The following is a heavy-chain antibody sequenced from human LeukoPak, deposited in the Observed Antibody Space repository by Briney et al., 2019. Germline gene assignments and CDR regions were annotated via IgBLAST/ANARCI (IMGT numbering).Heavy chain of an antibody. J-gene: IGHJ3*02. V-gene: IGHV1-2*02. CDR2: INPNSGGT. Sequence: GASVKVSRKASGYTFTGYYMHWVRQAPGQGLEWMGWINPNSGGTNYAQEFQGRVTMTRDTSISTAYMELSRLRSDDTAVYYCARGGYYDSSALSDAFDIWGQGTMVTVSS. D-gene: IGHD3-22*01. CDR3: ARGGYYDSSALSDAFDI. CDR1: GYTFTGYY.